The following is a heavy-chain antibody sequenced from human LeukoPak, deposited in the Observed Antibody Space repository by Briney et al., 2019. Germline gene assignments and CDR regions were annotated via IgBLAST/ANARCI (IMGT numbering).Heavy chain of an antibody. J-gene: IGHJ3*02. D-gene: IGHD3-9*01. V-gene: IGHV3-NL1*01. CDR1: GFTFSSYG. CDR3: ARDSQTGTLGAFDI. CDR2: IYSGGST. Sequence: GGSLRLSCAASGFTFSSYGMHWVRQAPGKGLEWVSVIYSGGSTYYADSVKGRFTISRDNSKNTLYLQMNSLRAEDTAVYYCARDSQTGTLGAFDIWGQGTMVTVSS.